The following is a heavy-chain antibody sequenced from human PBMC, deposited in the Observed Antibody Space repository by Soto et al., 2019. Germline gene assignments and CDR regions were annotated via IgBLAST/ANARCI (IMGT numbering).Heavy chain of an antibody. CDR1: GFTFSSYA. J-gene: IGHJ6*02. CDR2: ISGSGGST. Sequence: EVQLLESGGGLVQPGGSLRLSCAASGFTFSSYAMSWVRQAPGKGLEWVSAISGSGGSTYYADSVKGRFTISRDNSXXTLYLQMNSLSAEDTAVYYCAKTMPMLTSSIGMDVWGQGTTVTVSS. D-gene: IGHD2-2*01. CDR3: AKTMPMLTSSIGMDV. V-gene: IGHV3-23*01.